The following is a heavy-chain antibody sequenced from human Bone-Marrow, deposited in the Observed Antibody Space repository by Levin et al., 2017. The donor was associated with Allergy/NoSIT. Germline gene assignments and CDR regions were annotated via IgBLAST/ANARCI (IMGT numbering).Heavy chain of an antibody. CDR1: GFTFSRYW. CDR3: ARHLYYDFWSGYAY. CDR2: IKQDGSEK. J-gene: IGHJ4*02. D-gene: IGHD3-3*01. V-gene: IGHV3-7*01. Sequence: GESLKISCPTSGFTFSRYWMTWVRQAPGKGLEWVANIKQDGSEKFYVDSVKGRFTISRDNAKMSVYLQMSSLSAEDTAIYYCARHLYYDFWSGYAYWGQGTLVTVSS.